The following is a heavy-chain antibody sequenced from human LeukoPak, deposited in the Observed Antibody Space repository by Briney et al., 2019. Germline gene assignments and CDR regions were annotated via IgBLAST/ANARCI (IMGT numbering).Heavy chain of an antibody. V-gene: IGHV3-30*04. J-gene: IGHJ6*02. CDR2: ISYDGSNK. CDR3: ARRFCSGGSCFSAYYSYYDMDV. D-gene: IGHD2-15*01. Sequence: PGRSLRLSCAASGFTFSSYVMHWVRQAPGKGLEWVAVISYDGSNKYYADSVKGRFTISRDNSKNTLYLQMNSLRAEDTAVYYCARRFCSGGSCFSAYYSYYDMDVWGQGTTVTVSS. CDR1: GFTFSSYV.